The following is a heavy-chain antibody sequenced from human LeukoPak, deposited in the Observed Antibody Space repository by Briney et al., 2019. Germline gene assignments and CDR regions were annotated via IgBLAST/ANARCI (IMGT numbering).Heavy chain of an antibody. CDR1: GYTFTGYY. CDR3: ARDLRYGSGSYTLDY. Sequence: ASVKVSCKTSGYTFTGYYMHWVRQAPGQGLEWMGWVNPNSGGTKYAQKFQGRVTMTRDTSISTVYMELSSLRSDDTAVYYCARDLRYGSGSYTLDYWGQGTLVTVSS. CDR2: VNPNSGGT. D-gene: IGHD3-10*01. V-gene: IGHV1-2*02. J-gene: IGHJ4*02.